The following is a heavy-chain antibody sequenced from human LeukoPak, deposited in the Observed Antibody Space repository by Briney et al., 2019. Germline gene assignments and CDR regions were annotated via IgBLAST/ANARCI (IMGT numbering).Heavy chain of an antibody. V-gene: IGHV3-23*01. CDR2: ISGSGGST. J-gene: IGHJ4*02. CDR1: GFTFSSYA. CDR3: AKGGRGYCSSTSCYHTPGIDY. Sequence: GGSLRLSCAASGFTFSSYAMSWVRQAPGKGLEWVSAISGSGGSTYYVDSVKGRFTISRDNSKNTLYLQMNSLRAEDTAVYYCAKGGRGYCSSTSCYHTPGIDYWGQGTLVTVSS. D-gene: IGHD2-2*01.